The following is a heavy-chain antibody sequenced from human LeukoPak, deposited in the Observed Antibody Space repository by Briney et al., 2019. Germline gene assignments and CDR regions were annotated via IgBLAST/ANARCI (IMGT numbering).Heavy chain of an antibody. V-gene: IGHV3-33*01. CDR3: ARASGCYDY. J-gene: IGHJ4*02. CDR1: GFTFNDYG. CDR2: IWSDGSNK. D-gene: IGHD1-26*01. Sequence: PGRSLRLSCVTSGFTFNDYGIHWVRKAPGKGLEWVAVIWSDGSNKYYADSVKGRFTISRDNSKNTLYLQMISLRAEDTAVYYCARASGCYDYWGQGTLVTVSS.